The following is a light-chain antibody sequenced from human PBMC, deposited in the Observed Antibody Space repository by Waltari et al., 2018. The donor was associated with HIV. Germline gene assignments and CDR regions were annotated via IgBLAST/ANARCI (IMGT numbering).Light chain of an antibody. J-gene: IGLJ2*01. Sequence: QSALTQPASVSGSPGQSITISCTGTSSDVGGYNLVSWYQQHPGKAPKLMIYEVSKRPSGVSNRFSGYKSGNTASLTISGLQAEDEADYYCCAYAGSTTYVIFGGVTKLTVL. CDR3: CAYAGSTTYVI. CDR1: SSDVGGYNL. V-gene: IGLV2-23*02. CDR2: EVS.